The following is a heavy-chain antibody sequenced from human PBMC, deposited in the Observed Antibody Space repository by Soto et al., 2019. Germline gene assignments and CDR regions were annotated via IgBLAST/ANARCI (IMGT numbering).Heavy chain of an antibody. CDR1: GFMFDSYG. V-gene: IGHV3-33*06. CDR2: IGYDGSSE. J-gene: IGHJ4*02. Sequence: QVQLVESGGGVVQAGRSLRLSCAASGFMFDSYGMHWVRQTPGKGLEWVAVIGYDGSSEFYSDSVKGRFIVSRDNSKNTVYLQMNSLGGEDTAVYYCAKDGICIGGSCFPAFESWGQGTLVAVSS. CDR3: AKDGICIGGSCFPAFES. D-gene: IGHD2-15*01.